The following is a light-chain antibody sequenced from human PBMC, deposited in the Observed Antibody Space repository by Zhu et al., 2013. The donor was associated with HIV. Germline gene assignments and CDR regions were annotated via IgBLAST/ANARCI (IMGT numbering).Light chain of an antibody. CDR1: SLRSHY. V-gene: IGLV3-19*01. CDR3: NSRDSSNDHYV. Sequence: SSELTQDPAVSVALGQTIRITCQGDSLRSHYANWYQQQPGQAPVLVIYGKNSRPSGIPDRFSGSTSGNTASLTITGAQAEDEADYYCNSRDSSNDHYVFGTGTKVTVL. CDR2: GKN. J-gene: IGLJ1*01.